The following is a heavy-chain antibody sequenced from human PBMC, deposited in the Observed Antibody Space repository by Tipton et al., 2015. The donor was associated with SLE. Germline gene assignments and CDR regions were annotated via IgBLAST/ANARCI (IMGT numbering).Heavy chain of an antibody. D-gene: IGHD2/OR15-2a*01. CDR2: ISHSGGT. J-gene: IGHJ3*01. Sequence: TLSLTCAVSGYSISSAYYWGWFRQPPGKGLECIGSISHSGGTYYKPSLRSRVTISIDTSKNQFSLRVSSVTAADTAVYYCVRGQNHHDVFDVWGQGTMVTVSS. V-gene: IGHV4-38-2*01. CDR3: VRGQNHHDVFDV. CDR1: GYSISSAYY.